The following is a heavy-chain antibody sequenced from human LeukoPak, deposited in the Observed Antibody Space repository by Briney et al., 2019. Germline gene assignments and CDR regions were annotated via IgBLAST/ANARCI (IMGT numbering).Heavy chain of an antibody. CDR3: ARGVEGEWELDSFDY. CDR1: GDSVSSNSAA. CDR2: TYYRSKWYN. V-gene: IGHV6-1*01. J-gene: IGHJ4*02. D-gene: IGHD1-26*01. Sequence: SPTLSLTCDISGDSVSSNSAAWNWIRQSPSRGLEWLGRTYYRSKWYNDYAVSVKSRITINPATSKNQFSLQLNSVTPEDTAVYYCARGVEGEWELDSFDYWGQGTLVTVSS.